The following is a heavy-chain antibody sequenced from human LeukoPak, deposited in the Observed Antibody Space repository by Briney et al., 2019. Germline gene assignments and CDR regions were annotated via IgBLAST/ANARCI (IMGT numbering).Heavy chain of an antibody. Sequence: ASVKVSCKASGYTFTSYYMHWVRQAPGQGLEWMGWINPNSGGTNYAQKFQGRGTMTRDTSISTAYMELSRLRSDDTAVYYCARDPVYYDSSGLFDYWGQGTLVTVSS. CDR1: GYTFTSYY. CDR3: ARDPVYYDSSGLFDY. V-gene: IGHV1-2*02. CDR2: INPNSGGT. J-gene: IGHJ4*02. D-gene: IGHD3-22*01.